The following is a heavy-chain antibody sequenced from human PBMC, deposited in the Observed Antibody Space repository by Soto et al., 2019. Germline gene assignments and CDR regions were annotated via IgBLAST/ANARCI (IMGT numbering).Heavy chain of an antibody. V-gene: IGHV1-69*13. CDR3: ARGNDYVDYYPNFYYYYYGMDV. CDR1: GGTFSSYA. J-gene: IGHJ6*02. Sequence: GASVKVSCKASGGTFSSYAISWVRQAPGQGLEWMGGIIPIFGTANYAQKFQGRVTITADESTSTAYMELSSLRSEDTAVYYCARGNDYVDYYPNFYYYYYGMDVWGQGTTVTVSS. D-gene: IGHD4-17*01. CDR2: IIPIFGTA.